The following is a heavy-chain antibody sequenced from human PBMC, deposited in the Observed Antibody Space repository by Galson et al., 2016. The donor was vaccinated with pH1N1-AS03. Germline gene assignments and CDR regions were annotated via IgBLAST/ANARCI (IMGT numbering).Heavy chain of an antibody. CDR2: IKVDGSEK. J-gene: IGHJ4*02. Sequence: SLRLSCAASGFTFTNYWMSWVRQAPGKGLEWVANIKVDGSEKYYVDSVKGRFIISRDNTKNSLYLQVNSLRAEDTAVYYCARKRPTYFDYWGQGTLVTVSS. CDR1: GFTFTNYW. CDR3: ARKRPTYFDY. V-gene: IGHV3-7*01. D-gene: IGHD2-21*01.